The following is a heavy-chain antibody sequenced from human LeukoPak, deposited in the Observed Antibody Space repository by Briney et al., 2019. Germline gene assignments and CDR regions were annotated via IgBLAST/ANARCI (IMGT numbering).Heavy chain of an antibody. CDR3: ARELGCSSTSCPYYFDH. CDR2: IYYSGRT. CDR1: GGSISSGGYY. Sequence: SETLSLTCTVSGGSISSGGYYWSWIRQHPGKGLEWIGYIYYSGRTYYNPSLKSRVTISVDTSKNQCSLKLSSVTAAATAVYYCARELGCSSTSCPYYFDHWGQGTLVTVSS. V-gene: IGHV4-31*03. J-gene: IGHJ4*02. D-gene: IGHD2-2*01.